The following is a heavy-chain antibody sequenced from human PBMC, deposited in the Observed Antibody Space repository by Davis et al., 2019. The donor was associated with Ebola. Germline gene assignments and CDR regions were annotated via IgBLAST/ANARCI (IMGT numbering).Heavy chain of an antibody. CDR1: GFTFSSYA. CDR2: FYVGDAT. J-gene: IGHJ4*02. V-gene: IGHV3-53*04. Sequence: GESLKISCAASGFTFSSYAMHWVRQAPGKGLEWVSVFYVGDATYYADSVKGRFTISRHNSKNTLYLQMNSLRAEDTAVYYCARDHLDWGQGTLVTVSS. CDR3: ARDHLD.